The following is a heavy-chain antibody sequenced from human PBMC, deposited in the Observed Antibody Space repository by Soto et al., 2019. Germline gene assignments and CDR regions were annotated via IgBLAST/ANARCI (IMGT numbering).Heavy chain of an antibody. Sequence: EVQLLESGGGLVQPGGSLRLSCVASGFTFSSYAMSWVRQAPGKGLEWVSSISGSGAGTYYADSVKGRFTISRDNSKNTLYLQMNSLRTEDTAIYYCAKGGYCSSISCPYYYYYDMDVWGQGTTVTVSS. CDR3: AKGGYCSSISCPYYYYYDMDV. J-gene: IGHJ6*02. D-gene: IGHD2-2*01. V-gene: IGHV3-23*01. CDR1: GFTFSSYA. CDR2: ISGSGAGT.